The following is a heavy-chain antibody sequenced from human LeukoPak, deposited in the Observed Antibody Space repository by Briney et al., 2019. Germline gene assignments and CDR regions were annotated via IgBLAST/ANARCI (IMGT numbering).Heavy chain of an antibody. CDR1: GFTVSTNY. CDR2: ISYDGSNK. CDR3: AKVRYFGPSAFDI. V-gene: IGHV3-30*18. J-gene: IGHJ3*02. D-gene: IGHD3-9*01. Sequence: GGSLRLSCAASGFTVSTNYISWVRQAPGKGLDWVAVISYDGSNKYYADSVKGRFTISRDNSKNTLYLQMNSLRAEDTAVYYCAKVRYFGPSAFDIWGQGTMVTVSS.